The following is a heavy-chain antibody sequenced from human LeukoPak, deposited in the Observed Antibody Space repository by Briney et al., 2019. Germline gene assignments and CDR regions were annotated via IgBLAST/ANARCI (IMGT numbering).Heavy chain of an antibody. D-gene: IGHD2-2*01. CDR3: ARGYCSSTSCYRSDS. CDR1: GGTFSSYT. CDR2: IIPILGIA. Sequence: ASVKVSCKASGGTFSSYTISWVRQAPGQGLEWMGRIIPILGIANYAQKFQGRVTITADKSTSTAYMELSSLRSEDTAVYYCARGYCSSTSCYRSDSWGQGTLVTVSS. V-gene: IGHV1-69*02. J-gene: IGHJ4*02.